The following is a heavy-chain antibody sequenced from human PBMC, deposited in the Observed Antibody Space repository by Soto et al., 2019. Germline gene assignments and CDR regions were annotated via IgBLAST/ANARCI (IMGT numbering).Heavy chain of an antibody. D-gene: IGHD3-3*01. Sequence: ASVKVSCKASGYTFTSYGISWVRQAPGQGLEWMGWISAYNGNTNYAQKLQGRVTMTTDTSTGTAYMELRSLRSDDTAVYYCARIYDFWSGYYGLYYFDYWGQGTLVTVSS. CDR1: GYTFTSYG. V-gene: IGHV1-18*01. J-gene: IGHJ4*02. CDR2: ISAYNGNT. CDR3: ARIYDFWSGYYGLYYFDY.